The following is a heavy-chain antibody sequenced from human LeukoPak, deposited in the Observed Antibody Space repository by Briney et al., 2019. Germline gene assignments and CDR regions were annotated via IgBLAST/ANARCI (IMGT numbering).Heavy chain of an antibody. CDR3: AKWHEKLLAFDS. D-gene: IGHD1-7*01. V-gene: IGHV4-59*01. Sequence: PSETLSLTCAVSGASITSYYWNWIRQSPGKGLEWIGYIHHTGKNWYNPPLQSRVTLSVDTSKSEFSLRLNSVTAADTAVYYCAKWHEKLLAFDSWGQGTLVTVS. J-gene: IGHJ4*02. CDR1: GASITSYY. CDR2: IHHTGKN.